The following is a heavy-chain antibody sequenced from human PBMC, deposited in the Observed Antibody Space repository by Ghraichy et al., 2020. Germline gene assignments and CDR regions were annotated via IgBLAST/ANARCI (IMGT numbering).Heavy chain of an antibody. D-gene: IGHD7-27*01. V-gene: IGHV3-23*01. CDR2: ISGSGGST. CDR3: AKDLALPGDTYFDY. Sequence: GGSLRLSCAASGFTFSSYAMSWVHQAPGKGLEWVSAISGSGGSTYYADSVKGRFTISRDNSKNTLYLQMNSLRAEDTAVYYCAKDLALPGDTYFDYWGQGTLVTVSS. J-gene: IGHJ4*02. CDR1: GFTFSSYA.